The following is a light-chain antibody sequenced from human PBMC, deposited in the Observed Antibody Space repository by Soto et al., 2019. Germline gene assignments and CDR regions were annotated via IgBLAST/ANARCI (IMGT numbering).Light chain of an antibody. V-gene: IGKV1-5*03. Sequence: DIQMTQSPSTLSASVGDSVTITCRASQSISSWLAWYQQKPGKAPKLLIYKASNLQSGVPSRFSGSGSGTEFTLTIRSLQPDDFATFYCQQYNSYPYTFGQGTRLEI. CDR3: QQYNSYPYT. CDR1: QSISSW. CDR2: KAS. J-gene: IGKJ2*01.